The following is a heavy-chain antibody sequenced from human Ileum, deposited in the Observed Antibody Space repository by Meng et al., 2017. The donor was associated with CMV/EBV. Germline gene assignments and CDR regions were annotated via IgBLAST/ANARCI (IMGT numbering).Heavy chain of an antibody. J-gene: IGHJ3*02. Sequence: SETLSLTCTVSGDSISSSSYHWGWIRQAPGKGLEWTGSIYYSGITYYNPSLKSRLTLSIETSKNQFSLNLRSVTAADAAVYYCARAYRFDLWSDVPDAFDMWGLGTMVTVSS. D-gene: IGHD1-1*01. V-gene: IGHV4-39*07. CDR1: GDSISSSSYH. CDR3: ARAYRFDLWSDVPDAFDM. CDR2: IYYSGIT.